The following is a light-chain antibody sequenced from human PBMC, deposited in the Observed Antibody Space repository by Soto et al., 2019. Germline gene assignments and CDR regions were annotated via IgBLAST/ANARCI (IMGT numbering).Light chain of an antibody. CDR3: CAYVRSNALL. CDR1: SSDVGSYNL. Sequence: QSALTQPASVSGSPGRSITISCTGTSSDVGSYNLVSWYQHHPGKAPKFIIYEDNKRPSGVSNRFSGSKSGNTASLTISGLQAEDEADYYCCAYVRSNALLFGGGTKLTVL. CDR2: EDN. V-gene: IGLV2-23*01. J-gene: IGLJ2*01.